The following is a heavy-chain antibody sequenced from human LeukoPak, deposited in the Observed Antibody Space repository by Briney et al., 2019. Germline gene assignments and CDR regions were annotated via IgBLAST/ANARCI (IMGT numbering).Heavy chain of an antibody. CDR1: GGSISSYY. D-gene: IGHD6-19*01. Sequence: SETLSLTCTVSGGSISSYYWSWIRQPPGKGLEWIGYIYYSGSTNYNPSLKSRVTISVDTSKNQFSLKLSSVTAADTAVYYCARGRSSGWYGQFFDYWGQGTLVTVSS. CDR2: IYYSGST. J-gene: IGHJ4*02. CDR3: ARGRSSGWYGQFFDY. V-gene: IGHV4-59*12.